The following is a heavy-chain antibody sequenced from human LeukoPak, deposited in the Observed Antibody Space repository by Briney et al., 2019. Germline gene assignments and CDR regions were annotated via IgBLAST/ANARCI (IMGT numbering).Heavy chain of an antibody. J-gene: IGHJ3*02. D-gene: IGHD2-15*01. CDR1: GGTSSSYA. CDR3: ARGGPSILVVVSAQYDAFDI. Sequence: SVKVSCKASGGTSSSYATSWVRPAPGQGLEWMGGIIPIFGTANYAQKFPGRVTPTTDESTSTPYIEQSSLITEHTAVIYCARGGPSILVVVSAQYDAFDIWGQGTMVTVSS. V-gene: IGHV1-69*05. CDR2: IIPIFGTA.